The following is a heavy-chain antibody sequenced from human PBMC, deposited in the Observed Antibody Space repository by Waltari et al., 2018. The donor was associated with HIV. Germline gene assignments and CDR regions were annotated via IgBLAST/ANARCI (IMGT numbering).Heavy chain of an antibody. CDR2: ISYDTTTL. Sequence: QVQLVESGGGVVQPGRSLRLSCAASGISFFNSYGMHWVRRAPGKGLWWGATISYDTTTLYYEDSVKGLFTISRDNSKNTLFLQMNSLRGDDTAVYYCATDRRQGFYFDNFGERPFYSWGQGTLVTVSS. CDR1: GISFFNSYG. J-gene: IGHJ4*02. V-gene: IGHV3-30*03. D-gene: IGHD3-22*01. CDR3: ATDRRQGFYFDNFGERPFYS.